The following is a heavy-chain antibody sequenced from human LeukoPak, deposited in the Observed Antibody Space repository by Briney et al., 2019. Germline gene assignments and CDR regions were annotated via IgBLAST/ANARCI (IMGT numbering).Heavy chain of an antibody. CDR2: ISSSSSTI. D-gene: IGHD5-12*01. J-gene: IGHJ6*03. Sequence: GGSLRLSCAASGFTFSSYSMNWVRQAPGKGLEWVSYISSSSSTIYYADSVKGRFTISRDNAKNSLYLQMNSLRAEDTAVYYCARGGYDTYYYYYHYMDVWGKGTTVTVSS. V-gene: IGHV3-48*01. CDR1: GFTFSSYS. CDR3: ARGGYDTYYYYYHYMDV.